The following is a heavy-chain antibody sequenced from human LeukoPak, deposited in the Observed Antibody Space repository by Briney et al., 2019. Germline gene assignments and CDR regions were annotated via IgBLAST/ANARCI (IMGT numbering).Heavy chain of an antibody. D-gene: IGHD2-2*01. Sequence: GASVKVSCKASGGTFISYAISWVRQAPGQGLEWMGGIIPISGTANYAQKFQGRVTITTDESTSTAYMELSSLRSEDTAVYYCARDRGYCSSTSCYAGVYYYYYYMDVWGKGTTVTVSS. V-gene: IGHV1-69*05. J-gene: IGHJ6*03. CDR3: ARDRGYCSSTSCYAGVYYYYYYMDV. CDR2: IIPISGTA. CDR1: GGTFISYA.